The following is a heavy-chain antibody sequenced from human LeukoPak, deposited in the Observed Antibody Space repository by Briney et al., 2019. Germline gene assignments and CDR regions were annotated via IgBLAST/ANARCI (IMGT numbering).Heavy chain of an antibody. CDR1: GYTFTSYL. CDR3: ARDSIWGSGTYGFDY. CDR2: INVGDDNT. V-gene: IGHV1-3*01. J-gene: IGHJ4*02. D-gene: IGHD1-26*01. Sequence: APVKVSCKASGYTFTSYLIHWVRQAPGQRLEWMGWINVGDDNTKYSQNFQGRVSITSDTSASTAYMELSSLRPEDTAVYYCARDSIWGSGTYGFDYWGQGALVTVSS.